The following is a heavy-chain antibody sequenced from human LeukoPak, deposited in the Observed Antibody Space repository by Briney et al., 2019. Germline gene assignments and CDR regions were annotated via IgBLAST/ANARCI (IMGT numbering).Heavy chain of an antibody. J-gene: IGHJ4*02. D-gene: IGHD6-19*01. Sequence: ASVKVSCKASGYTFTNYHIYWVRQAPGQGLEWMGMITLSDGSTNYAQKFQGRITMTRDMSTSTVYMELSSLRSEDTAVYYCARVGGWYQYYFDYWGQGTLVTVSS. CDR3: ARVGGWYQYYFDY. V-gene: IGHV1-46*01. CDR1: GYTFTNYH. CDR2: ITLSDGST.